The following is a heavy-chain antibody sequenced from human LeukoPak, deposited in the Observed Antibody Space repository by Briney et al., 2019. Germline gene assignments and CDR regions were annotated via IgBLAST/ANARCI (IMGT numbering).Heavy chain of an antibody. CDR2: ISGSGGST. D-gene: IGHD5-18*01. J-gene: IGHJ4*02. CDR1: GFTFSSYA. V-gene: IGHV3-23*01. CDR3: AKVPAVDTAMAPLFDY. Sequence: PGASLRLSCAASGFTFSSYAMSWVRQAPGKGLEWVSAISGSGGSTYYADSVKGRFTISRDNSKNTLYLQMNSLRAEDTAVYYCAKVPAVDTAMAPLFDYWGQGTLVTVSS.